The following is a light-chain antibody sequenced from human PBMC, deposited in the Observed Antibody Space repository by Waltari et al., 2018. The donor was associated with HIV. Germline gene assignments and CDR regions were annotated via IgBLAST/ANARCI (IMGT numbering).Light chain of an antibody. CDR3: QQYYDIPIT. Sequence: DIVMTQSPDSLAVSLGERATINCKSSQNVLYYSNNKNYLAWYQQKPGQSPRVLFYWASTRESGVPDRFSGSGSGTDFTLTISSLQAEDVAVYYCQQYYDIPITFGQGTRLEIK. CDR1: QNVLYYSNNKNY. J-gene: IGKJ5*01. V-gene: IGKV4-1*01. CDR2: WAS.